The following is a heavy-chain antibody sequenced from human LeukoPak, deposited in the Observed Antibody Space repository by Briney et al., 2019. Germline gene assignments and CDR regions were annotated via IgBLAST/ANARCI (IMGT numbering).Heavy chain of an antibody. CDR3: ASWPRWELPETEPKYDY. Sequence: PGGSVRLSCAASGFTFSSYSMNWVRQAPGKGLEWVSSISSSSSYIYYADSVKGRSTISRDNAKNSLYLQMNSLRAEDTAVYYCASWPRWELPETEPKYDYWGQGTLVTVSS. D-gene: IGHD1-26*01. CDR1: GFTFSSYS. J-gene: IGHJ4*02. CDR2: ISSSSSYI. V-gene: IGHV3-21*01.